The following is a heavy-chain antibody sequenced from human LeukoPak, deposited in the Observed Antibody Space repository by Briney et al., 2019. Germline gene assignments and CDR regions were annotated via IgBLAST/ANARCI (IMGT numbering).Heavy chain of an antibody. CDR1: GVSISSGGYY. V-gene: IGHV4-31*03. D-gene: IGHD3-22*01. CDR2: IYYSGST. Sequence: SETLSLTCTVSGVSISSGGYYWSWIRQHPGKGLEWIGYIYYSGSTYYNPFLKSRVTISVDTSKNQFSLKLSSVTAADTAVYYCARDRREYYDSSGYYVLADAFDIWGQGTMVTVSS. J-gene: IGHJ3*02. CDR3: ARDRREYYDSSGYYVLADAFDI.